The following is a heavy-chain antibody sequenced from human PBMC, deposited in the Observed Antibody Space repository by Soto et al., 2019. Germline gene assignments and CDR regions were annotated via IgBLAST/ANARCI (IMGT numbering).Heavy chain of an antibody. CDR3: AREAHSNYLNWFDP. J-gene: IGHJ5*02. CDR2: ISSSSSTI. Sequence: EVQLVESGGGLVQPGGSLRLSCAASGFTFSSYSMNWVRQAPGKGLEWVSYISSSSSTIYYADSVKGRFTISRDNAKNSLYLQMNSLRDEDTAVYYCAREAHSNYLNWFDPWGQGTLVTVSS. D-gene: IGHD4-4*01. V-gene: IGHV3-48*02. CDR1: GFTFSSYS.